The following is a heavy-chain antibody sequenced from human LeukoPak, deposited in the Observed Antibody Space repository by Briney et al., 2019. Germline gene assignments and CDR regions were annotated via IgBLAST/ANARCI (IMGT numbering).Heavy chain of an antibody. D-gene: IGHD6-13*01. J-gene: IGHJ3*02. CDR1: GYTFTSYG. CDR3: ARDWVSQLVGGLGAFDI. CDR2: ISAYNGNT. V-gene: IGHV1-18*01. Sequence: ASVKVSCKASGYTFTSYGISWVRQAPGQGLEWMGWISAYNGNTNYAQKLQGRVTMTTDTSTSTAYMELRSLRSDDTAVYYCARDWVSQLVGGLGAFDIWGQGTMVTVSS.